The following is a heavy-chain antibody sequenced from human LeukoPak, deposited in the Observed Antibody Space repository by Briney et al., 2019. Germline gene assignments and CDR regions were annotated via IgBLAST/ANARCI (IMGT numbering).Heavy chain of an antibody. CDR3: ARAPDRYQFDY. J-gene: IGHJ4*02. V-gene: IGHV4-38-2*02. CDR1: GGSISSYY. D-gene: IGHD1-14*01. CDR2: IYHSGST. Sequence: TSETLSLTCTVSGGSISSYYWSWIRQPPGKGLEWIGSIYHSGSTYYNPSLKSRVTISVDTSKNQFSLKLSSVTAADTAVYYCARAPDRYQFDYWGQGTLVTVSS.